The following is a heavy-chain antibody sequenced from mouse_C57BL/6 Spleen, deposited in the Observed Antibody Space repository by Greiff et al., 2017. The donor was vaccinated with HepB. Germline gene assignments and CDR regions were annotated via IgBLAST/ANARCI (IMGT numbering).Heavy chain of an antibody. V-gene: IGHV1-53*01. Sequence: VQLQQSGTVLVKPGASVKLSCKASGYTFTSYWMHRVKQRPGQGLERTGNINPSNGGTNYNETFKSKATLMVDKSSSTAYMQLSSLTSGDSAGYYCARSGDYDYGGGYFDYWSQGATLTVSS. CDR3: ARSGDYDYGGGYFDY. CDR1: GYTFTSYW. CDR2: INPSNGGT. J-gene: IGHJ2*01. D-gene: IGHD2-4*01.